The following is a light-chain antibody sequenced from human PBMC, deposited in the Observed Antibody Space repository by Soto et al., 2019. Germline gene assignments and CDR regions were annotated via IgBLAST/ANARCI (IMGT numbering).Light chain of an antibody. J-gene: IGLJ3*02. CDR2: GNN. Sequence: QSVLTQPPSVSGAPGQRVTISCTGSSSNIGAGYDVHWYQQLPGTAPKLLIYGNNNRPSGVPDRFSGSKSGTSASLVITGLQAEDEALYYCQSYDSSLNGWVFGGGTKLTVL. CDR3: QSYDSSLNGWV. V-gene: IGLV1-40*01. CDR1: SSNIGAGYD.